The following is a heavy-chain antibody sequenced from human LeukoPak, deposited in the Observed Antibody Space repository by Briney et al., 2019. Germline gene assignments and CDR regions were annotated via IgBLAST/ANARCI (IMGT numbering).Heavy chain of an antibody. CDR2: IIPIFGTA. Sequence: SVKVSCKASGGTFNSYAISWVRQVPGQGLEWMGGIIPIFGTANYAQKFQGRVTITADESTSTAYMELSSLRSEDTAVYYCARRDSSGWRAFDIWGQGTMVTVSS. V-gene: IGHV1-69*13. D-gene: IGHD6-19*01. CDR1: GGTFNSYA. J-gene: IGHJ3*02. CDR3: ARRDSSGWRAFDI.